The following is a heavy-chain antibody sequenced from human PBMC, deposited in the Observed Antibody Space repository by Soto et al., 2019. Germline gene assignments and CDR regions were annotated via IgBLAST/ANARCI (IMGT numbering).Heavy chain of an antibody. CDR2: IIPIFGTA. V-gene: IGHV1-69*01. CDR1: GGTFSSYS. J-gene: IGHJ5*02. CDR3: AREGREHSSGWDDWFDP. D-gene: IGHD6-19*01. Sequence: QVQLVQSGAEVKKPGSSVKGSCKASGGTFSSYSISWVRQAPGQGLEWMGGIIPIFGTANYAQKFQGRVTITAEESTSTADMERRSLRPEHTAVYYCAREGREHSSGWDDWFDPWGQGTLVTVSS.